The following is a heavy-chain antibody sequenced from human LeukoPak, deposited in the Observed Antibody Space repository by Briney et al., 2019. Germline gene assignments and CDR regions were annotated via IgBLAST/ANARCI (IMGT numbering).Heavy chain of an antibody. J-gene: IGHJ6*02. CDR3: AREKVLRGMDV. V-gene: IGHV4-59*01. CDR2: IYYSGST. CDR1: GGSISSYY. Sequence: SETLSLTCTVSGGSISSYYWSWIRQPPGKGLEWIGYIYYSGSTNYNPSLKSRVTISVDTSKNQFSLKLSSVTAADTAVYYCAREKVLRGMDVWGQGTTVTVSS.